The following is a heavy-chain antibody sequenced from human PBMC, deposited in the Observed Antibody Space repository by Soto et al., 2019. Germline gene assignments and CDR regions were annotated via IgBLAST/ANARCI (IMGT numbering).Heavy chain of an antibody. CDR2: IWDDGSNK. V-gene: IGHV3-33*01. CDR3: ARDQGTLTTFYYYYAMDV. D-gene: IGHD4-4*01. Sequence: GGSLRLSCAASGFTFRPYGMHWVRQAPGKGLEWVAVIWDDGSNKYYADPVKGRFTISRDNSKNTLYLQMNSLRAEDTAAYYCARDQGTLTTFYYYYAMDVWGQGTTVTVSS. J-gene: IGHJ6*02. CDR1: GFTFRPYG.